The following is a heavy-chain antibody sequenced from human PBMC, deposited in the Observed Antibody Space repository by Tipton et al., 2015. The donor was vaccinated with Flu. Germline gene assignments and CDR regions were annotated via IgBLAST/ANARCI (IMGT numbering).Heavy chain of an antibody. D-gene: IGHD1-1*01. V-gene: IGHV4-39*07. CDR3: ARDLWNDRRAYYYYGVDV. J-gene: IGHJ6*02. CDR2: IYYSGTT. Sequence: TLSLTCTVSGGSISTTIYYWGWVRQPPGKGLEWIGSIYYSGTTYYNPSLKSRVTISIDASKNQFSLDMTSLTAADTAVYYCARDLWNDRRAYYYYGVDVGGQGTTVTVPS. CDR1: GGSISTTIYY.